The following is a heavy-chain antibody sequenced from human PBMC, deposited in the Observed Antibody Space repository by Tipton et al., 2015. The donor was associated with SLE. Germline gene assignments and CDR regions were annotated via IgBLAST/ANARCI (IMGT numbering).Heavy chain of an antibody. CDR2: IHYTGST. Sequence: TLSLTCTVSGGSISISTYYWAWIRQPPGMGLEWIGSIHYTGSTHYNPSLKSRVTISLDTSNNQVSLRLSSVTAADTAVYYCARYHYYDSSTYHLDAFDIWGQGTMFTVSS. V-gene: IGHV4-39*07. D-gene: IGHD3-22*01. CDR1: GGSISISTYY. CDR3: ARYHYYDSSTYHLDAFDI. J-gene: IGHJ3*02.